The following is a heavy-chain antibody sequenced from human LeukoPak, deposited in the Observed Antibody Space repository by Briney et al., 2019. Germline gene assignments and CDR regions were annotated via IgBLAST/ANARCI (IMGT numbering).Heavy chain of an antibody. J-gene: IGHJ3*01. CDR2: INHSGST. CDR3: ARANPYCSGGSCYFAN. D-gene: IGHD2-15*01. CDR1: GGSFSGYY. V-gene: IGHV4-34*01. Sequence: KASETLSLTCAVYGGSFSGYYWSWICQPPGKGLEWIGEINHSGSTNYNPSLKSRVTISVDTSKNQFSLRLSSVTAADTAVYYCARANPYCSGGSCYFANWGQGTMVTASS.